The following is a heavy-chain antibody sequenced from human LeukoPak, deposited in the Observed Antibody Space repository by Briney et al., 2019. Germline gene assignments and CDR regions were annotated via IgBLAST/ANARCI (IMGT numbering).Heavy chain of an antibody. CDR2: ITSGTRT. Sequence: GGTLRLSCVASGFTFSSHGMNWVRQAPGKGLEWVSGITSGTRTYYADSVKGQFAISRDNSKNTMYLQMNSLRAEDTAIYYCATYRQVLLPFESWGQGTLVTVSS. CDR1: GFTFSSHG. D-gene: IGHD2-8*02. CDR3: ATYRQVLLPFES. V-gene: IGHV3-23*01. J-gene: IGHJ4*02.